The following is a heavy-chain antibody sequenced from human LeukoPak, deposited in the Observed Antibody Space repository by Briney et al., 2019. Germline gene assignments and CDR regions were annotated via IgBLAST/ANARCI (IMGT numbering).Heavy chain of an antibody. J-gene: IGHJ4*02. V-gene: IGHV1-18*01. Sequence: PEASVKVSCKASGYTFTSYAIHWVRQAPGQRLEWMGWISADNGNTNYAQKLQGRVTMTTDTSTSTAYMELRSLRSDDTAVYYCARLRITIFGVVIMNDYWGQGTLVTVSS. CDR2: ISADNGNT. CDR1: GYTFTSYA. CDR3: ARLRITIFGVVIMNDY. D-gene: IGHD3-3*01.